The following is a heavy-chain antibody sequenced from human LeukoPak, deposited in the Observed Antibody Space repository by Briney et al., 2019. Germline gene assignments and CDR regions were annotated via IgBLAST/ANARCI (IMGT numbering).Heavy chain of an antibody. Sequence: ASVKVSCKASGYTFTGYYMHWVRQAPGQGLEWMGRINPNSGVTNYAQKFQGRVTMTRDTSISTAYMELSRLRSDDTAVYYCARDPTAAAGRDYWGQGTLVTVSS. D-gene: IGHD6-13*01. J-gene: IGHJ4*02. CDR3: ARDPTAAAGRDY. CDR2: INPNSGVT. CDR1: GYTFTGYY. V-gene: IGHV1-2*06.